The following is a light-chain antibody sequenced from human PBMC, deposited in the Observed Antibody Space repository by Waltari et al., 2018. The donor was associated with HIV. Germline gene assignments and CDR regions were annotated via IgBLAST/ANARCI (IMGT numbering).Light chain of an antibody. J-gene: IGLJ2*01. V-gene: IGLV2-14*01. Sequence: QSALTQPASVSGSPGQSITISCTGSSSDVGTYNSVSWYQQHPVKAPKLISYEVSNRPCGVSKRFAGSKSGSTASLTISGLQAEDEADYYCSSYTSGNAVLFGGGTKVTVL. CDR2: EVS. CDR3: SSYTSGNAVL. CDR1: SSDVGTYNS.